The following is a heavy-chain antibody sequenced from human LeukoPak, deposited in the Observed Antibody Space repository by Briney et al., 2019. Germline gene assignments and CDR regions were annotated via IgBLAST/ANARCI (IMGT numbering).Heavy chain of an antibody. V-gene: IGHV3-48*01. D-gene: IGHD3-22*01. CDR2: ISSSSSTT. CDR3: ATPGITMIVVVPAFFDY. CDR1: GFTFSNYN. J-gene: IGHJ4*02. Sequence: GGSLRLSCAASGFTFSNYNMIWVRQTPGKGLEWISYISSSSSTTYYADSGKGRFTISRDNSKSTLYLQMNSLRAEDTAVYYCATPGITMIVVVPAFFDYWGQGTLVTVSS.